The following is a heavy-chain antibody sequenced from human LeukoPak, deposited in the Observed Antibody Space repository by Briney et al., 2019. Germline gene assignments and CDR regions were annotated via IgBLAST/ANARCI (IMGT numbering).Heavy chain of an antibody. CDR1: GGSFSGYY. V-gene: IGHV4-34*01. J-gene: IGHJ4*02. CDR3: ARANDYAHDY. D-gene: IGHD4-17*01. CDR2: INHSGST. Sequence: KASETLSLTCAVYGGSFSGYYWSWIRQPPGKGLEWIGEINHSGSTNYNPSLKCRVTISVDTSKNQFSLKLSSVTAADTAVYYCARANDYAHDYWGQGTLVTVSS.